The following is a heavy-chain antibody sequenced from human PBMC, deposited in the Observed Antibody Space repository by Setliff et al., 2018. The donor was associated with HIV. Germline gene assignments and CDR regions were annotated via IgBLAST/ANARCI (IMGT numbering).Heavy chain of an antibody. CDR2: VSHSGTT. J-gene: IGHJ4*02. CDR1: GVSISNSNW. Sequence: SETLSLTCAVSGVSISNSNWWTWVRQPPGKGLEWIGEVSHSGTTNYNPSLKSRVTVSVDSSKNQFSLRLTSVTAADTAVYFCARSSAAGGGWFGELWITYYFDSWGQGTLVTVSS. D-gene: IGHD3-10*01. V-gene: IGHV4-4*02. CDR3: ARSSAAGGGWFGELWITYYFDS.